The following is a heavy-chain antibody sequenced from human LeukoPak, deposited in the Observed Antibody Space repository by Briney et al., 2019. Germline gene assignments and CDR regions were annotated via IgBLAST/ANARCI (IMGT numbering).Heavy chain of an antibody. V-gene: IGHV1-18*01. CDR3: ARDPYGPDPSADAFDI. Sequence: GASVKVSCKASGYTFTSYGISWVRQAPGQGLEWMGWISAYNGNTNYAQKLQGRVTTTTDTSTSTAYMELRSLRSDDTAVYYCARDPYGPDPSADAFDIWGQGTMVTVSS. D-gene: IGHD3-10*01. J-gene: IGHJ3*02. CDR1: GYTFTSYG. CDR2: ISAYNGNT.